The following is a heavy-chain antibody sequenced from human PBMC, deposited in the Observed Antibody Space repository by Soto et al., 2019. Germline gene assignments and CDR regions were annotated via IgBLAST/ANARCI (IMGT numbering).Heavy chain of an antibody. Sequence: SETLSLTCVVYGGSFSCYYWTWIRQPPGKGLEWIGEINHSGVTTYNPSLASRVTISVDTSKDQISLRLRSMTAADAAVYYCARGGFHGGNYYIFDYWGQGTLVTVS. V-gene: IGHV4-34*01. CDR2: INHSGVT. CDR1: GGSFSCYY. D-gene: IGHD2-15*01. CDR3: ARGGFHGGNYYIFDY. J-gene: IGHJ4*02.